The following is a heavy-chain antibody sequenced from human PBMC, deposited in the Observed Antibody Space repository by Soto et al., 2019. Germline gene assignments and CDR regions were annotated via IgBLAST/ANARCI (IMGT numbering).Heavy chain of an antibody. CDR2: IKEDGSEK. V-gene: IGHV3-7*03. J-gene: IGHJ4*01. Sequence: GGSLRLSCAASGFTFSSYWMNWVRQAPGGGLEWVANIKEDGSEKTYVDSVEGRFTISRDNAKNSLDLQMNSLRAGDTAVYYCARESLVYWGQGTLVTVSS. CDR3: ARESLVY. CDR1: GFTFSSYW.